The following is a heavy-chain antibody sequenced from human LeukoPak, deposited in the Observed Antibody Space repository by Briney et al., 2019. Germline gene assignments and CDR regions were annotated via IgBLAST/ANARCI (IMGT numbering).Heavy chain of an antibody. CDR1: GITFTNAW. Sequence: GGSLRLSCAASGITFTNAWLTWVRQAPGKGLEWVGRVTTKGDGGAADYAAPVKGRFTISRDDSTKTVYLQMNSLKTEDTAVYYCTTDRMIYATNWAVSWFDPWGQGTLVTVSS. V-gene: IGHV3-15*01. J-gene: IGHJ5*02. CDR3: TTDRMIYATNWAVSWFDP. CDR2: VTTKGDGGAA. D-gene: IGHD2-8*01.